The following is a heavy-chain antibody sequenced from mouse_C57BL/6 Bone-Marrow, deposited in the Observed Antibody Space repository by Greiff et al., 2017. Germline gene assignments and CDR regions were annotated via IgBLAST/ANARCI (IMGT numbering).Heavy chain of an antibody. CDR3: TRFYDYDRGFDY. CDR2: ISSGGDYI. V-gene: IGHV5-9-1*02. D-gene: IGHD2-4*01. J-gene: IGHJ2*01. CDR1: GFTFSSYA. Sequence: EVLLVESGEGLVKPGGSLKLSCAASGFTFSSYAMSWVRQTPEKRLEWVAYISSGGDYIYYADTVKGRFTISRDNARNTLYLQMSSLQSEDTAMYYCTRFYDYDRGFDYWGQGTTLTVSS.